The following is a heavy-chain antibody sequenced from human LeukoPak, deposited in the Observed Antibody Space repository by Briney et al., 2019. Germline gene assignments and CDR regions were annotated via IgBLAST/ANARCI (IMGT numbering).Heavy chain of an antibody. V-gene: IGHV3-7*01. CDR2: IKLDGSEK. D-gene: IGHD3-22*01. J-gene: IGHJ4*02. CDR1: GFTFGKYW. CDR3: ARDYGATYYYDSSGPDFFDY. Sequence: GGSLRLSCVASGFTFGKYWMSWVRQAPGKGLEWVANIKLDGSEKNYVDSVKGRFTISRDNAKNSLYLQMNSLRAEDTAVYYCARDYGATYYYDSSGPDFFDYWGQGTLVTVSS.